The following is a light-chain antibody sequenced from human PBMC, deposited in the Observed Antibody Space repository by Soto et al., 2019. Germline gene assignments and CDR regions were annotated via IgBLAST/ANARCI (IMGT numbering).Light chain of an antibody. CDR3: ISYAGSDNLV. V-gene: IGLV2-8*01. CDR1: SSDVGNHNY. Sequence: QSALTQPPSASGSPGQSVTISCTGTSSDVGNHNYVSWYQQHPGKAPKLTSYGATKRPSGVPDRFSGSKSGNTASLTVAWLQAEDEADYYCISYAGSDNLVVGGGTKLTVL. CDR2: GAT. J-gene: IGLJ2*01.